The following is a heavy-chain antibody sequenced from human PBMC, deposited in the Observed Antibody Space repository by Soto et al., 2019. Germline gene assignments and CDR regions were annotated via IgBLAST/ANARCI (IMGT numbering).Heavy chain of an antibody. CDR1: GGSISSINNHFSNHS. CDR2: ISNIGST. D-gene: IGHD2-2*01. V-gene: IGHV4-30-2*06. CDR3: ARVPDR. Sequence: SETLSLTCTVSGGSISSINNHFSNHSWSWIRQSPGKGLEWIGYISNIGSTYYNPSLKSRVSISVDRSKNQFSLKLTSVTAADTAVYYCARVPDRWGQGTLVTVSS. J-gene: IGHJ5*02.